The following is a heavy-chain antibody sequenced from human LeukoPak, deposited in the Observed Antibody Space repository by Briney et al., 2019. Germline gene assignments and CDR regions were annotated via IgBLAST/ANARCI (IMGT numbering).Heavy chain of an antibody. CDR1: GGSISSGSYY. CDR3: AREDYYDSSGYFAEYFQH. V-gene: IGHV4-61*02. CDR2: IYTSGST. Sequence: SQTLSLTCTVSGGSISSGSYYWSWIRQPAGKGLEWIGRIYTSGSTNYNPSLKSRVTISVDTSKNQFSPKLSSVTAADTAVYYCAREDYYDSSGYFAEYFQHWGQGTLVTVSS. D-gene: IGHD3-22*01. J-gene: IGHJ1*01.